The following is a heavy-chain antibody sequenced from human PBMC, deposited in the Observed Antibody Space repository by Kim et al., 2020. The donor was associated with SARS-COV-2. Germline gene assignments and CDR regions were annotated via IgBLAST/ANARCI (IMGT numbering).Heavy chain of an antibody. J-gene: IGHJ6*03. CDR3: ARDKGCSGGTCYVYYYYMDV. D-gene: IGHD2-15*01. Sequence: GGSLRLSCAVSGFTVHTNYMSWVRQVPGKGLEWVSVMYSSGSAYYADSVKGRFTISRDYSKNTLYLQMNSLRAEDTAVYYCARDKGCSGGTCYVYYYYMDVWGKGTAVTVPS. CDR2: MYSSGSA. CDR1: GFTVHTNY. V-gene: IGHV3-66*01.